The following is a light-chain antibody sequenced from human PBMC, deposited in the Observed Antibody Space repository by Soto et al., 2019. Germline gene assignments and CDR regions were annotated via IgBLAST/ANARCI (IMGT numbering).Light chain of an antibody. CDR3: QQSYSIWT. V-gene: IGKV1-39*01. CDR1: QSIRSY. Sequence: DIQMTQSPSSLSASVGDRVTITCWASQSIRSYLNWYQQKPGTAPKLLIYAASSLQSGVPSRFSGSGSGTDFTLTISSLQPEDFATYYCQQSYSIWTFGQGTRVEIK. J-gene: IGKJ1*01. CDR2: AAS.